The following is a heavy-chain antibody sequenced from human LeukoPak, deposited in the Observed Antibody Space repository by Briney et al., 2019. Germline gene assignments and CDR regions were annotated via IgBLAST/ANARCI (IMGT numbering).Heavy chain of an antibody. CDR2: INWDGGYT. Sequence: RPGGSLRLSCVPSGFNFGDDGMRWVRQRPGKGLEWVPGINWDGGYTGYGDSVKGRFTISRDNARNSLYLQMNSLKAEDTALYYCARFKGGTYFGVPQDGGQGTLVTVAS. J-gene: IGHJ4*02. CDR1: GFNFGDDG. D-gene: IGHD1-26*01. CDR3: ARFKGGTYFGVPQD. V-gene: IGHV3-20*04.